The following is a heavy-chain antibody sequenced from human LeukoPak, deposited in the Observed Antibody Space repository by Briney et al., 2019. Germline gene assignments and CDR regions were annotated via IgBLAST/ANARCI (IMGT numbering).Heavy chain of an antibody. V-gene: IGHV3-30-3*01. J-gene: IGHJ3*02. CDR3: ARDLPGSSAFDI. Sequence: GRSLRLSCAASGFTFSTYAMLWVRQAPGKGLEWVALISYDGSNKYCADSVKGRFTISRDNSKNTLYLQMNSLRAEDTAVYYCARDLPGSSAFDIWGQGTMVTVSS. CDR1: GFTFSTYA. CDR2: ISYDGSNK.